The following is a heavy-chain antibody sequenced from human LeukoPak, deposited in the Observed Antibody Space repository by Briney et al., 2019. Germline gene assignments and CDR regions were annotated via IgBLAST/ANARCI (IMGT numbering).Heavy chain of an antibody. J-gene: IGHJ5*02. V-gene: IGHV4-4*02. D-gene: IGHD6-13*01. Sequence: PSETLSLTCAVSGGSISSSNWWSWVRQPPGKGLEWIGEIYHSGSTNYNPSLKSRVTISVDTSKNQFSLKLSSVTAADTAVYYCARIYSSSWFLNWFDPWGQGTLVTVSS. CDR1: GGSISSSNW. CDR2: IYHSGST. CDR3: ARIYSSSWFLNWFDP.